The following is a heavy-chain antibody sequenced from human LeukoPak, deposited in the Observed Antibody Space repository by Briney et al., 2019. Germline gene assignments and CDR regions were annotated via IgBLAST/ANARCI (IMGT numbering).Heavy chain of an antibody. CDR1: GFTFSSYA. V-gene: IGHV3-64*04. Sequence: GGSLRLSCSASGFTFSSYAMHWVRQAPGKGLEYVSAISSNGGSTYYADSVKGRFTISRDNSKNTLYLQMNSLRAEDTAVYYCAKAAGDPHYDYWGQGTLVTVSS. CDR2: ISSNGGST. J-gene: IGHJ4*02. CDR3: AKAAGDPHYDY.